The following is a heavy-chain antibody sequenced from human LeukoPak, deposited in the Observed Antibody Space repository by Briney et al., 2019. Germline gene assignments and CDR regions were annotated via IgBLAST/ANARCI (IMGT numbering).Heavy chain of an antibody. CDR1: GYSISSGYY. CDR2: IYHSGST. Sequence: SETLSLTCTVSGYSISSGYYWGWIRQPPGKGLEWIGSIYHSGSTYYNPSLKSRVTISVDTSKNQFSLKLSSVTAADTAVYYCARVIAAPDTGGWFDPWGQGTLVTVSS. V-gene: IGHV4-38-2*02. J-gene: IGHJ5*02. CDR3: ARVIAAPDTGGWFDP. D-gene: IGHD6-13*01.